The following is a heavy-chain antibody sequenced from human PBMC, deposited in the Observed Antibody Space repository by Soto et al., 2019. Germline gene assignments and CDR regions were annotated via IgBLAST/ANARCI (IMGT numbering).Heavy chain of an antibody. CDR3: ARDEQWLVDY. J-gene: IGHJ4*02. CDR2: ISYDGSNK. V-gene: IGHV3-30-3*01. CDR1: GFTFSSYA. D-gene: IGHD6-19*01. Sequence: GGSLRLSCAASGFTFSSYAMHWVRQAPGKGLEWVAVISYDGSNKYYADSVKGRFTISRDNSKNTLYLQMNSLRAEDTAVYYCARDEQWLVDYWGQGTLVTVSS.